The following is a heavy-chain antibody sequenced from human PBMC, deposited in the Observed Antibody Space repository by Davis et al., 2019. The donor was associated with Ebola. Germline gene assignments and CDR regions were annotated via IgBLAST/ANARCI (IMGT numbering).Heavy chain of an antibody. D-gene: IGHD3-10*01. V-gene: IGHV4-4*07. CDR1: GGSISSYY. J-gene: IGHJ6*02. CDR2: IYTSGST. CDR3: ARDDYFGSGRYYYYGMDI. Sequence: SETLSLTCTVSGGSISSYYWSWIRQPAGKGLEWIGRIYTSGSTNYNPSLKSRVTMSVDTSKKQFSLKLSSVTAADTAVYYCARDDYFGSGRYYYYGMDIWGQGTTVTVSS.